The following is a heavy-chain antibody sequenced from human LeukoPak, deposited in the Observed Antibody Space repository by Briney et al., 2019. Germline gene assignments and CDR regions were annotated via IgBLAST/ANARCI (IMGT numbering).Heavy chain of an antibody. J-gene: IGHJ3*02. CDR2: IYYSGST. CDR1: GGSISSGDYY. D-gene: IGHD2-21*02. CDR3: VRSVVVTAKSGAYAFDI. Sequence: LTXTVSGGSISSGDYYWSWIRQPPGKGLEWIGYIYYSGSTYYNPSLKSRVTISVDTSKNQFSLKLSSVTAADTAVYYCVRSVVVTAKSGAYAFDIWGQGTMVTVSS. V-gene: IGHV4-30-4*01.